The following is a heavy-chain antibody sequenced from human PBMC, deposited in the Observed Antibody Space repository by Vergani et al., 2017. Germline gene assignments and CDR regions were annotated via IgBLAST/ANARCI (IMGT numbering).Heavy chain of an antibody. D-gene: IGHD3-16*01. CDR1: GFTFSSYA. CDR3: ARDPFRPWGFDI. Sequence: QVQLVESGGGVVQPGRSLRLSCAASGFTFSSYAMHWVRQAPGKGLEWVAVISYDGSNKYYADYVKGRFTISRDNSKNTLYLQMNSLRAEDTAVYYCARDPFRPWGFDIWGQGTMVTVSS. J-gene: IGHJ3*02. V-gene: IGHV3-30*01. CDR2: ISYDGSNK.